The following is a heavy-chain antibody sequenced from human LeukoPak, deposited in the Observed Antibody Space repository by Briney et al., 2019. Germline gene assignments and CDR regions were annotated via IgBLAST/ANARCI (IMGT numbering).Heavy chain of an antibody. J-gene: IGHJ6*03. D-gene: IGHD4-17*01. CDR3: ARGLRLRRLQKYYYYYMDV. Sequence: ASVKVSCKASGYTFTSYDINWVRQATGQGLEWMGWMNPNSGNTGYAQKFQGRVTMTRNTSISTAYMELSSLRSEDTAVYYCARGLRLRRLQKYYYYYMDVWGKGTTVTISS. V-gene: IGHV1-8*01. CDR2: MNPNSGNT. CDR1: GYTFTSYD.